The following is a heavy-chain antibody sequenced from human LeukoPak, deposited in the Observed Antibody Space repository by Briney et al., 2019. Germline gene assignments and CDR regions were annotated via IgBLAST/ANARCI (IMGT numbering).Heavy chain of an antibody. CDR1: GYTFTSYG. J-gene: IGHJ4*02. D-gene: IGHD3-16*02. V-gene: IGHV1-18*01. CDR2: ISAYNGNT. Sequence: GASVKVSCKASGYTFTSYGISWVRQAPGQGLEWMGWISAYNGNTNYAQKLQGRVTMTTDTSTSTAYMELRSLRSDDTGVYYCARAEGIMITFGGVIVPPYFDYWGQGTLVTVSS. CDR3: ARAEGIMITFGGVIVPPYFDY.